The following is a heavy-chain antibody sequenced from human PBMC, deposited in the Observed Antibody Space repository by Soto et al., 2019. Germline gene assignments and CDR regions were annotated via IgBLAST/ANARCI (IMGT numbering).Heavy chain of an antibody. CDR3: ARDRVMRGNAYYYGMDV. CDR1: GGTFSSFA. D-gene: IGHD2-21*01. V-gene: IGHV1-69*12. Sequence: QVLLVQSGAEVKKPGSSVRVSCKTSGGTFSSFAISWVRLAPGQGLEWMGVIVPMFAAPTYAQKFQGRVSLTADESTRTADMELSRLRSDDTAVYYCARDRVMRGNAYYYGMDVWGQGTTVTVSS. J-gene: IGHJ6*02. CDR2: IVPMFAAP.